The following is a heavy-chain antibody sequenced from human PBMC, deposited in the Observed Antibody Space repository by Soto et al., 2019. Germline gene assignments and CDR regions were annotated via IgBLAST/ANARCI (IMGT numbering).Heavy chain of an antibody. V-gene: IGHV1-69*01. CDR2: IIPIFGTA. J-gene: IGHJ5*02. Sequence: QVQLVQSGAEVKKPGSSVKVSCKASGGTFSSYAISWVRQAPGQGLEWMGGIIPIFGTANYAQKFQGRVTITADESTSTAYMELSSLRSEDTAMSYCASDGWKWPAKKADHNWFDPWGQGTLVTVSS. CDR1: GGTFSSYA. D-gene: IGHD5-12*01. CDR3: ASDGWKWPAKKADHNWFDP.